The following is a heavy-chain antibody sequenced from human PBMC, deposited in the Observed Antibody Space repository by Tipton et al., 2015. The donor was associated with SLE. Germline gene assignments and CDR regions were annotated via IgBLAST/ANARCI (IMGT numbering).Heavy chain of an antibody. D-gene: IGHD6-13*01. CDR3: ARDPDIEQQRHKYYHYYMDV. CDR1: GYTFTSYG. V-gene: IGHV1-18*01. CDR2: ISAYNGNT. J-gene: IGHJ6*03. Sequence: QLVQSGAEVKKPGASVKVSCKASGYTFTSYGISWVRQAPGQGLEWMGWISAYNGNTNYAQKLQGRVTMTTDTSMSTAYMELRSLRSDDTAVYYCARDPDIEQQRHKYYHYYMDVWGKGTTVTVSS.